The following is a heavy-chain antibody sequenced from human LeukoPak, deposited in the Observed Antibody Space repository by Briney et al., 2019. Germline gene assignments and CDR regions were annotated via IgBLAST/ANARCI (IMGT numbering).Heavy chain of an antibody. Sequence: GGSLRLSCTASGFTFSSYEMNWVRQAPGKGLEWVSYISSSGTTIYYTDSVKGRFTISRDNAKNSLYLQMNSLRAEDTAVYYCATDLGGSGTYYKDLDYWGQGTLVSVSS. CDR1: GFTFSSYE. CDR3: ATDLGGSGTYYKDLDY. D-gene: IGHD3-10*01. V-gene: IGHV3-48*03. CDR2: ISSSGTTI. J-gene: IGHJ4*02.